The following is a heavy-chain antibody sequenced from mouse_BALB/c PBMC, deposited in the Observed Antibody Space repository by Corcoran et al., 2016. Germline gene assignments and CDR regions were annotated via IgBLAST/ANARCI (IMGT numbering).Heavy chain of an antibody. CDR1: GYTFSSYW. J-gene: IGHJ2*01. Sequence: QVQLQQSGAELMKPGASVKISCKATGYTFSSYWIEWVKQRPGHGLEWIGEILPGSGSTNYNEKFKGKATFTADTSSNTAYMQLSSLTSEDSAVYYCARWVTTATYFDYWGQGTTLTVSS. V-gene: IGHV1-9*01. CDR3: ARWVTTATYFDY. D-gene: IGHD1-2*01. CDR2: ILPGSGST.